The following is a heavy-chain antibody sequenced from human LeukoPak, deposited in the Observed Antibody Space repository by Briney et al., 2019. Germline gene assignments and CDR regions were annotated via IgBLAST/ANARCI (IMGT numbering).Heavy chain of an antibody. CDR1: GFTFSSYA. CDR3: AAAYFGVDQYYYGMDV. D-gene: IGHD3-3*01. V-gene: IGHV3-23*01. CDR2: ISGSGAYT. J-gene: IGHJ6*02. Sequence: PGGSLRLSCAASGFTFSSYAMSWVRQAPGKGLEWVSIISGSGAYTYYVDSVKGRFTISRDNSKNTLYLQMNSLRPDDTAVYYCAAAYFGVDQYYYGMDVWGQGTTVTVSS.